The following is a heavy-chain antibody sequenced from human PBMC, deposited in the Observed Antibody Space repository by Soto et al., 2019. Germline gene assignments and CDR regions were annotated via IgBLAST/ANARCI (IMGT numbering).Heavy chain of an antibody. V-gene: IGHV3-21*01. CDR1: GFTFSSYS. CDR2: ISSSSSYI. D-gene: IGHD2-2*01. J-gene: IGHJ4*02. Sequence: GGSLRLSCAASGFTFSSYSMNWVRQAPGKGLEWVSSISSSSSYIYYADSVKGRFTISRDNAKNSLYLQMNSLRAEDTAVYYCARDDCSSTSCYAVDYWGQGTLVTVSS. CDR3: ARDDCSSTSCYAVDY.